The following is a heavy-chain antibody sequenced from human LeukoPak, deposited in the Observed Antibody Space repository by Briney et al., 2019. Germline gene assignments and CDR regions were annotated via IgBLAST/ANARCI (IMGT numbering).Heavy chain of an antibody. D-gene: IGHD6-25*01. CDR3: ARGNYRSAQTMFDS. CDR2: ITWGDGDP. V-gene: IGHV3-43D*03. J-gene: IGHJ4*02. CDR1: GFTFYDYA. Sequence: GSXXLSXAASGFTFYDYAMHWLRQVPGKGLEWISLITWGDGDPYYADSVRGRFSISRDNTRDSLYLQMSSLRPEDTAFYFCARGNYRSAQTMFDSWGPGTLVTVSS.